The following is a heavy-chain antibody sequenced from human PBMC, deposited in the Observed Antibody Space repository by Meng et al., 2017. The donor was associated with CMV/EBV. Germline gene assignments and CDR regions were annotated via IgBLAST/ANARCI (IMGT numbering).Heavy chain of an antibody. Sequence: GGSLRLSCSSSTFTLSNHDMNWVRQAPGKGLEWLSHINRGDSVIAYADSVRGRFTISRDIAKNSLYLQMNSLRVEDTALYYCTKDQGMSGYSMDVWGQGTTVTVSS. CDR2: INRGDSVI. CDR3: TKDQGMSGYSMDV. D-gene: IGHD3-10*01. J-gene: IGHJ6*02. CDR1: TFTLSNHD. V-gene: IGHV3-48*03.